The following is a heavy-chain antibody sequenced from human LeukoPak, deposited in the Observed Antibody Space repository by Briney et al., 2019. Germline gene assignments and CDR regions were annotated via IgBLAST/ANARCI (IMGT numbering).Heavy chain of an antibody. CDR1: GFTFSSYW. V-gene: IGHV3-48*04. D-gene: IGHD6-13*01. J-gene: IGHJ6*03. CDR3: ARAVSSSWYHYYYYYMDV. CDR2: ISSSGSTI. Sequence: GGSLRLSCAASGFTFSSYWMHWVRQAPGKGLEWVSYISSSGSTIYYADSVKGRFTISRDNAKNSLYLQMNSLRAEDTAVYYCARAVSSSWYHYYYYYMDVWGKGTTVTISS.